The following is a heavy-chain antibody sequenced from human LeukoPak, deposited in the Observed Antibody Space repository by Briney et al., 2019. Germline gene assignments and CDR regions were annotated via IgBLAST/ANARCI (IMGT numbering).Heavy chain of an antibody. CDR1: GGSISSGSYY. CDR3: AREKICPALTMLGVDAFDS. D-gene: IGHD3-3*01. Sequence: SETLSLTCTVSGGSISSGSYYWSWIRQPAGKGLEWIGRLFISGHTNCNPPHKRRHTIPVDTSKHQFSLKQSSVTGADTRIYYCAREKICPALTMLGVDAFDSWGQGTKVSVSS. CDR2: LFISGHT. J-gene: IGHJ3*02. V-gene: IGHV4-61*02.